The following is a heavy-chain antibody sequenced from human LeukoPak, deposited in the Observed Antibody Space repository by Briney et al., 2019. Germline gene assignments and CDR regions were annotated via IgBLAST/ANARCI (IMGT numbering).Heavy chain of an antibody. J-gene: IGHJ4*02. CDR1: GDSISSYY. Sequence: SETLSLTCTVSGDSISSYYWSWIRQPPGKGLEWIGYIYYSGTTNYNPSLKSRVTISVDTSKNQFSLNLSSVTAADTAVYYCARDRLYYFDYWGQGTLVTVSS. CDR3: ARDRLYYFDY. V-gene: IGHV4-59*01. CDR2: IYYSGTT.